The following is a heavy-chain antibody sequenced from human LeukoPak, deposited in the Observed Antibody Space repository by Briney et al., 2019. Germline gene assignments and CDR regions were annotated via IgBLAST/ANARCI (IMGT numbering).Heavy chain of an antibody. CDR3: AKDHYVWGSYRYFDY. CDR1: GFTFSHYS. CDR2: ISSSSSTI. J-gene: IGHJ4*02. Sequence: GGSLRLSCAASGFTFSHYSMNWVRQAPGKGLEWVSYISSSSSTIYYPDSLKGRFTISRDNAKNSLYLQMNSLRTEDTAVYYCAKDHYVWGSYRYFDYWGQGTLVTVSS. V-gene: IGHV3-48*01. D-gene: IGHD3-16*02.